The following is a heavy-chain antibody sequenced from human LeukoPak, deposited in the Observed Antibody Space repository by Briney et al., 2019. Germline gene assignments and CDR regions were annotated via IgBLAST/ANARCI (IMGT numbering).Heavy chain of an antibody. V-gene: IGHV3-74*01. CDR2: ICPDGTGI. J-gene: IGHJ4*02. CDR1: GFIFSLYC. CDR3: VRDFRSADY. Sequence: AGGSLRLSCAASGFIFSLYCMHWVRQAPGKGPMWVSRICPDGTGISYADSVKARFTISRDNAKNTVYLQMNGLREEDTAVYYCVRDFRSADYWGQGTLVTVSS.